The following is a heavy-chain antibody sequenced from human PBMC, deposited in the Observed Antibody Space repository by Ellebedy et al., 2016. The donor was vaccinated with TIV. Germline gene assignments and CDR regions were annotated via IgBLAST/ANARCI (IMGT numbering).Heavy chain of an antibody. CDR1: GYTFTGYY. CDR2: INPNSGGT. Sequence: ASVKVSXXASGYTFTGYYMHWVRQAPGQGLEWMGWINPNSGGTNYAQKFQGWVTMTRDTSISTAYMELSRLRSDDTAVYYCAREGSSWYKTFDYWGQGTLVTVSS. J-gene: IGHJ4*02. V-gene: IGHV1-2*04. CDR3: AREGSSWYKTFDY. D-gene: IGHD6-13*01.